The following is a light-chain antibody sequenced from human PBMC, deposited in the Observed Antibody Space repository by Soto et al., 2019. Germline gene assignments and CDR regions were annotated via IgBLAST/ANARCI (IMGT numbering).Light chain of an antibody. CDR1: QYVSVRF. CDR2: GAY. V-gene: IGKV3-20*01. Sequence: IVCTQCPATGSLSPGETASLSCRASQYVSVRFLAWYQQKPGQAPRLLIYGAYDRATGIQDRFTGSGSGTDFTLTISRLEPEDFAVYYCKQYGSSPQTFGQGTQLEIK. CDR3: KQYGSSPQT. J-gene: IGKJ1*01.